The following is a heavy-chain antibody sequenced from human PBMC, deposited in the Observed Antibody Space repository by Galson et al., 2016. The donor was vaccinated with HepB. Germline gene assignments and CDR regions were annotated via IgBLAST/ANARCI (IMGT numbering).Heavy chain of an antibody. Sequence: SLRLSCAAPGFTFSSYAMYWVRQAPGKGLEWVSSISGSAITTYYADSVKGRFTISRDSSTNTLYLHMNSLRAEDTAIYYCARTMGRGNYATDYWGQGTLVTVSS. CDR3: ARTMGRGNYATDY. D-gene: IGHD4-11*01. CDR1: GFTFSSYA. V-gene: IGHV3-23*01. J-gene: IGHJ4*02. CDR2: ISGSAITT.